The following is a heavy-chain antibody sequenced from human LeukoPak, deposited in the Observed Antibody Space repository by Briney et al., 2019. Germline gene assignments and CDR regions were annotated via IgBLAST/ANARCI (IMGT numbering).Heavy chain of an antibody. CDR1: GYTFTSYG. CDR2: ISAYNGNT. CDR3: ARSTEAYCGGDCFATVLDY. V-gene: IGHV1-18*01. Sequence: ASVKVSCKASGYTFTSYGISWVRQAPGQGLEWMGWISAYNGNTNYAQKLQGRVTMTTDTSTSTAYMELRSLRSDDTAVYYCARSTEAYCGGDCFATVLDYWGQGTLVTASS. D-gene: IGHD2-21*02. J-gene: IGHJ4*02.